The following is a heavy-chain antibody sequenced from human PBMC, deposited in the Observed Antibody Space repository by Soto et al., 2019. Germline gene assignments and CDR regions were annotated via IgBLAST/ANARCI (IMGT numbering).Heavy chain of an antibody. V-gene: IGHV3-73*02. J-gene: IGHJ4*02. Sequence: VQLVESGGGLVQPGGSLKLSCAASGFTFSDSAMHWVRQAPGKGLEWVGRIRSKANNYATAYAASVKGRIAISRDDSKHTAYLQEKRLKTEDAAVYYCPTAPVHHCKGYTVDYWGQGTLVTVSS. CDR2: IRSKANNYAT. CDR1: GFTFSDSA. CDR3: PTAPVHHCKGYTVDY. D-gene: IGHD5-12*01.